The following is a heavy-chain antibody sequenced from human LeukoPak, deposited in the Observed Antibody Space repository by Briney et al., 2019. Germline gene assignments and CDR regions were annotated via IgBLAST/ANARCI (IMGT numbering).Heavy chain of an antibody. D-gene: IGHD6-13*01. CDR3: ASLFAAAAGLDY. CDR1: GYTFTSYG. V-gene: IGHV1-18*01. J-gene: IGHJ4*02. CDR2: ISAYNGNT. Sequence: ASMKVSCKASGYTFTSYGISWLRRAPGQGLEWMGWISAYNGNTNYALKLQGRVTMTTDTSTSTAYMELRSLRSDDTAVYYCASLFAAAAGLDYWGQGTLVTVSS.